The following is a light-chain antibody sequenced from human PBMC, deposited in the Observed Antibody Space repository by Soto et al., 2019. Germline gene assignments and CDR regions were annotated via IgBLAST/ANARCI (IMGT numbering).Light chain of an antibody. V-gene: IGKV1-5*03. CDR2: KAS. CDR3: QHYNSDAWT. Sequence: DIQLTQYPSTLPASVGDRVTITCRASQTISPWLAWYQQKPGKAPKLLIYKASTLESGVPSRFSGSGSGTEFTLTIGSLQPEDFGSYYCQHYNSDAWTFGQGTKVDIK. CDR1: QTISPW. J-gene: IGKJ1*01.